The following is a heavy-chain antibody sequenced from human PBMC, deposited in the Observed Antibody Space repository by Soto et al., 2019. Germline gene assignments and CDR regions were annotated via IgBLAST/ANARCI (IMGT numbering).Heavy chain of an antibody. CDR2: INAGNSDT. CDR3: ARHFNIVVVATGY. Sequence: ASVKVSCKASGYTFTSYAMHWVRQAPGQRLEWMGWINAGNSDTTYSQKFQGRVTITSDTSASTAYMELTSLTSEDTAVYYWARHFNIVVVATGYWGQGTLVTVSS. D-gene: IGHD2-2*01. CDR1: GYTFTSYA. J-gene: IGHJ4*02. V-gene: IGHV1-3*01.